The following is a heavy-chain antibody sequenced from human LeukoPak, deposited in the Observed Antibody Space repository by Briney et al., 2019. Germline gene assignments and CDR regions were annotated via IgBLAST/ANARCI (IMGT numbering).Heavy chain of an antibody. CDR1: GFTFNRYA. D-gene: IGHD3-22*01. V-gene: IGHV3-23*01. J-gene: IGHJ4*02. Sequence: GGSLRLSCAASGFTFNRYAMYAMNWVRQAPGRGLEWVSSISGSGGGTYYSDSVKGRFTISRDSSKNTLYLQMNSLRAEDTAVYYCAKDYYDSSGYYLDYWGQGTLVTVSS. CDR3: AKDYYDSSGYYLDY. CDR2: ISGSGGGT.